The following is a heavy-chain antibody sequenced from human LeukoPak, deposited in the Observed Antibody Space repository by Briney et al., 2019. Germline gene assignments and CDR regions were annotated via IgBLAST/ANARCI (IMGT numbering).Heavy chain of an antibody. Sequence: PGGSLRLSCAASGFTFDDYAMHWVRQAPGKGLEWVSLISGDGGSTYYADSVKGRFTISRDNSKNSLYLQTNSLRTEDTALYYCAKFSSFRSYSVFDYWGQGTLVTVSS. CDR1: GFTFDDYA. D-gene: IGHD3-10*01. CDR2: ISGDGGST. J-gene: IGHJ4*02. CDR3: AKFSSFRSYSVFDY. V-gene: IGHV3-43*02.